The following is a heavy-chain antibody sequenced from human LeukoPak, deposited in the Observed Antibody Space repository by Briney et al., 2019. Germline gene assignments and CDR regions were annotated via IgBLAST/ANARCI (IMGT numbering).Heavy chain of an antibody. V-gene: IGHV3-66*01. CDR2: IYSGGST. J-gene: IGHJ4*02. CDR3: ARGAGYWGGYYFDY. CDR1: EFSVGSNY. Sequence: GGSLRLSCAASEFSVGSNYMTWVRQAPGKGLEWVSLIYSGGSTYYADSVKGRFTISRDNSKNTLYLQMNSLRAEDTAVYYCARGAGYWGGYYFDYWGQGTLVTVSS. D-gene: IGHD7-27*01.